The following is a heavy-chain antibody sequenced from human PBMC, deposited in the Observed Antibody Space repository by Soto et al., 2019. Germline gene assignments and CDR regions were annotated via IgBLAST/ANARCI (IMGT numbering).Heavy chain of an antibody. J-gene: IGHJ6*02. CDR2: IYYSGST. D-gene: IGHD3-22*01. Sequence: PSETLSLTCTVSGGSISSGGYYWSWIRQHPGKGLEWIGYIYYSGSTYYNPSLKSRVTISVDTSKNQFSLKLSSVTAADTAVYYCARLHSYDSSGYYYEVDYYYGMDVWGQGTTVTVSS. CDR3: ARLHSYDSSGYYYEVDYYYGMDV. CDR1: GGSISSGGYY. V-gene: IGHV4-31*03.